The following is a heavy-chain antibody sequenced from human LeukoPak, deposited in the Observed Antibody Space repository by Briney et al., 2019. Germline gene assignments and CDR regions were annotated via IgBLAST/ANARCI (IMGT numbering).Heavy chain of an antibody. D-gene: IGHD3-3*02. CDR2: INGRGDST. J-gene: IGHJ4*02. CDR1: GFSFSSYA. Sequence: GGSLRLSCAASGFSFSSYAMSWVRQAPGKGLEWVSGINGRGDSTVYADSVKGRFTISRDNAKNSLYLQMNSLRAEDTAVYYCARGPNGAFLEFDYWGQGTLVTVSS. V-gene: IGHV3-23*01. CDR3: ARGPNGAFLEFDY.